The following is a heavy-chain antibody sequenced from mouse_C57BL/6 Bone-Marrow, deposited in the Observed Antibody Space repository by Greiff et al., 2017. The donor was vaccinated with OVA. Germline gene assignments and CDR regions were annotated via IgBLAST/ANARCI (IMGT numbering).Heavy chain of an antibody. D-gene: IGHD3-2*02. V-gene: IGHV1-9*01. J-gene: IGHJ4*01. CDR2: ILPGSGST. CDR3: ARVRMAQATYYYAMDY. CDR1: GYTFTGYW. Sequence: VQLQQSGAELMKPGASVKLSRKATGYTFTGYWIEWVKQRPGHGLEWIGEILPGSGSTNYNEKFKGKATFTADTSSNTAYMQLSSLTTEDSAIYYCARVRMAQATYYYAMDYWGQGTSVTVSS.